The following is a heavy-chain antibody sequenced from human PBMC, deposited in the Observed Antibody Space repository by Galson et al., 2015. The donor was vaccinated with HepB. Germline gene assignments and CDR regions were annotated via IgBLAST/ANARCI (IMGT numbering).Heavy chain of an antibody. D-gene: IGHD3-3*01. CDR1: GFTFSSYA. V-gene: IGHV3-23*01. CDR2: ISGSGGST. Sequence: SLRLSCAASGFTFSSYAMSWVRQAPGKGLEWVSAISGSGGSTYYADSVKGRFTISRDNSKNTLYLQMNSLRAEDTAVYYCAKDGPSRRITIFGVAPRSYGMDVWGKGPRSPSPQ. J-gene: IGHJ6*01. CDR3: AKDGPSRRITIFGVAPRSYGMDV.